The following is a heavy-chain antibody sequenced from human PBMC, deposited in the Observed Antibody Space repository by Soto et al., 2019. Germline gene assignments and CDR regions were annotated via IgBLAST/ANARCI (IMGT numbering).Heavy chain of an antibody. CDR2: IWYDGSNK. V-gene: IGHV3-33*01. Sequence: QVQLVESGGGVVQPGRSLRLSCAASGFTFSSYGMHWVRQAPGEGLEWVAVIWYDGSNKYYADSVKGRFTISRDNSKNTLYLQMNSLRAEDTAVSYCARSGDSSGCYVTDYYYGMDVWGQGTTVTVSS. J-gene: IGHJ6*02. D-gene: IGHD6-19*01. CDR3: ARSGDSSGCYVTDYYYGMDV. CDR1: GFTFSSYG.